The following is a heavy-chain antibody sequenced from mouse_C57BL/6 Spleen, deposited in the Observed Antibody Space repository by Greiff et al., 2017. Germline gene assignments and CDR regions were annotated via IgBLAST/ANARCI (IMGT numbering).Heavy chain of an antibody. Sequence: EVQLQQSGPVLVKPGASVKMSCKASGYTFTDYYMNWVKQSHGKSLEWIGVINPYNGGTSYNQKFKGKATLTVDKSSSTAYMELNSLTSEDSAVYYCARDYYGSSSRYFDVWGTGTTVTVSS. CDR3: ARDYYGSSSRYFDV. CDR2: INPYNGGT. J-gene: IGHJ1*03. V-gene: IGHV1-19*01. CDR1: GYTFTDYY. D-gene: IGHD1-1*01.